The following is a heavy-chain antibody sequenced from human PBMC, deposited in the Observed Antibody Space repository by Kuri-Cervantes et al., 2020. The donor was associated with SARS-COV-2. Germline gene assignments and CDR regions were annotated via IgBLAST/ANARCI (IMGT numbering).Heavy chain of an antibody. J-gene: IGHJ4*02. CDR3: ARDGPVEVTGTYDC. Sequence: GESLKISCAASGFTYSSYAMSWVRQAPGKGLEWVSGITGRGITGSGDTTYYADSVKGRFTISRDNSKNTLYLQMSSLRAEDAALYYCARDGPVEVTGTYDCWDQGTLVTVSS. D-gene: IGHD6-19*01. CDR2: ITGRGITGSGDTT. CDR1: GFTYSSYA. V-gene: IGHV3-23*01.